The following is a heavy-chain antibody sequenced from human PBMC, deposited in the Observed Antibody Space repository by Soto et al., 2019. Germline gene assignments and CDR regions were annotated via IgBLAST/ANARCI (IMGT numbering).Heavy chain of an antibody. CDR3: DRDVIAPPNYSER. Sequence: SETLSLTCTVSGGSIDSGDYYWSWIQQPPGKGLEWIGYVYYSVTTNYKPFLKSRVTLSLDKSKTQFSLKMNSVTAADTAVYYCDRDVIAPPNYSERWGQQTLAIASS. CDR2: VYYSVTT. J-gene: IGHJ4*02. CDR1: GGSIDSGDYY. D-gene: IGHD2-15*01. V-gene: IGHV4-61*08.